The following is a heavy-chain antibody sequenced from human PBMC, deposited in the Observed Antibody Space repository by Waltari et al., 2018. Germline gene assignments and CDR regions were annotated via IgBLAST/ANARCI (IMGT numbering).Heavy chain of an antibody. V-gene: IGHV3-74*01. J-gene: IGHJ4*02. D-gene: IGHD3-22*01. Sequence: EVQLVESGGGLVQPGGSLSLSCDGSGFTFSNSWVPWVRQAPGKGLEWLSRINSDGSTTNYADSVKGRFTISRDNAKNTLYLEMNSLRAEDTAVYYCARAGYYRFDYWGQGTLVTVSS. CDR1: GFTFSNSW. CDR3: ARAGYYRFDY. CDR2: INSDGSTT.